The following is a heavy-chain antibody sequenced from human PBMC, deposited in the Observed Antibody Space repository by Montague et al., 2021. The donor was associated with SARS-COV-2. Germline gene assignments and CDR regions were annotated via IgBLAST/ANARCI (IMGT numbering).Heavy chain of an antibody. CDR3: ARLRDGVVPSPILGVGPYYSTYYMDV. CDR2: INHSGST. CDR1: GGSFSGYY. Sequence: SETLSLTCAVYGGSFSGYYWSWIRQPPGKGLEWIGEINHSGSTNYNPSLKSRVTISVDTSKNQFSLKLTSVAAADTAVYYCARLRDGVVPSPILGVGPYYSTYYMDVWGRGTTVTVSS. J-gene: IGHJ6*03. D-gene: IGHD3-10*01. V-gene: IGHV4-34*01.